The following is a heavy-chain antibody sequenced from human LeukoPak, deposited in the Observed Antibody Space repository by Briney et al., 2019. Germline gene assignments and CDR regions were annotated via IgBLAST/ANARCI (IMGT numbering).Heavy chain of an antibody. J-gene: IGHJ6*02. CDR2: IKQDGSEK. CDR1: GFTFSSYW. D-gene: IGHD2-15*01. Sequence: GGSLRLSCAASGFTFSSYWMSWVRQAPGKGLEWVANIKQDGSEKYYVDSVKGRFTISRDNAKNSLYLQMNSLRAEDTAVYYCARAEPDYWTILYYYYGMDVWGQGTTVTVSS. V-gene: IGHV3-7*01. CDR3: ARAEPDYWTILYYYYGMDV.